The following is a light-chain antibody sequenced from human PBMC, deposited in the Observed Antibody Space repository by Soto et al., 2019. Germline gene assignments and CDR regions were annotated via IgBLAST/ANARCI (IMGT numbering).Light chain of an antibody. CDR2: RAS. CDR3: QKYDNWPFT. CDR1: QSVSSY. J-gene: IGKJ5*01. Sequence: EIVLTQSPGTVSSSPGERATLSCRARQSVSSYLAWYQQRPGQAPRLLIYRASTRATGIPARFSGSGSGTEFTLTISSLQSEDFAVYYCQKYDNWPFTFGQGTRLEIK. V-gene: IGKV3-15*01.